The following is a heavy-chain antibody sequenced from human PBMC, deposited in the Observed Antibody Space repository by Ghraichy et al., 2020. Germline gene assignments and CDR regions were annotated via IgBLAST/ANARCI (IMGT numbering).Heavy chain of an antibody. V-gene: IGHV3-30*02. CDR3: AKDYGVSYERGGYLYRFDH. CDR2: IRYDGTNE. D-gene: IGHD5-24*01. Sequence: GGSLRLSCAASGFTFGYYGMHWVRQAPGKGLEWVAFIRYDGTNEYHADSVKGRFTISRDNSKNTLYLQMNSLRPEDTAVYYCAKDYGVSYERGGYLYRFDHGGQGTLVTVSS. CDR1: GFTFGYYG. J-gene: IGHJ4*02.